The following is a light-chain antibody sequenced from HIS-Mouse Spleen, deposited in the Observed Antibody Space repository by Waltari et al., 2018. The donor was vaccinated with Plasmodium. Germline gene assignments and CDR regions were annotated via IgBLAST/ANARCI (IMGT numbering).Light chain of an antibody. J-gene: IGLJ3*02. CDR2: EDS. V-gene: IGLV3-10*01. CDR1: ALPKKY. Sequence: SYELTQPPSVSVSPGQTARIPCSGDALPKKYAYWYQQKSGQAPVLVSYEDSKRSSGIPERFSGSSSGTMATLTISGVQVEDEADYYCYSTDSSGNHRVFGGGTKLTVL. CDR3: YSTDSSGNHRV.